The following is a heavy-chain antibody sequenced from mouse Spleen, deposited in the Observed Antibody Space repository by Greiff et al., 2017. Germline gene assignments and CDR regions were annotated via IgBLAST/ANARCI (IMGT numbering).Heavy chain of an antibody. D-gene: IGHD1-2*01. CDR3: ARHGATATRYFDV. CDR1: GFAFSSYD. V-gene: IGHV5-9*02. CDR2: ISSGGSYT. J-gene: IGHJ1*01. Sequence: EVQVVESGGGLVKPGGSLKLSCAASGFAFSSYDMSWVRQTPEKRLEWVATISSGGSYTYYPDSVKGRFTISRDNARNTLYLQMSSLRSEDTALYYCARHGATATRYFDVWGAGTTVTVSS.